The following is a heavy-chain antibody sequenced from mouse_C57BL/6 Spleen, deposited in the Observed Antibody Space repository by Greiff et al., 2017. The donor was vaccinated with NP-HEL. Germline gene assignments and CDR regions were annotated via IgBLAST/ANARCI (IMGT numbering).Heavy chain of an antibody. V-gene: IGHV1-54*01. D-gene: IGHD2-5*01. CDR2: INPGSGGT. J-gene: IGHJ2*01. CDR1: GYAFTNYL. Sequence: QVQLQQSGAELVRPGTSVKVSCKASGYAFTNYLIEWVKQRPGQGLEWIGVINPGSGGTNYNEKFKGKATLTADKSSSTAYMQLSSLTSEDSAVYFCARSGSNHFDCWGKGTTLTVSS. CDR3: ARSGSNHFDC.